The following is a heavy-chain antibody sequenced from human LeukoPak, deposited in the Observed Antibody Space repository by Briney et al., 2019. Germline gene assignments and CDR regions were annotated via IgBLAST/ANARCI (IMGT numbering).Heavy chain of an antibody. CDR1: GFTVNSNY. CDR2: IYSGGST. Sequence: PGGSLRLSXAASGFTVNSNYMSWVRQDPGKGLEWVSVIYSGGSTYYADSVKGRFTISRDNSKNTLYLQMNSLRAEDTAVYYCARAGSSGWYWVYWGQGTLVTVSS. J-gene: IGHJ4*02. D-gene: IGHD6-19*01. CDR3: ARAGSSGWYWVY. V-gene: IGHV3-53*01.